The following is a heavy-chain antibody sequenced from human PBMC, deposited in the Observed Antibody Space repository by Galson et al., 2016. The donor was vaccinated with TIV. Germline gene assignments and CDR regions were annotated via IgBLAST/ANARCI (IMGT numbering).Heavy chain of an antibody. CDR2: INNSGGTT. V-gene: IGHV3-23*01. CDR3: AKDGRVDGRSAPCYSLPFHN. D-gene: IGHD2-2*02. Sequence: SLRLSCAASGFTFSNYAMSWVRQAPGKGLEWVSTINNSGGTTYYADSVKGRLTISRDNSKNTLYLQMTSLTAEATAVYFCAKDGRVDGRSAPCYSLPFHNWGQGALVTVSS. J-gene: IGHJ4*02. CDR1: GFTFSNYA.